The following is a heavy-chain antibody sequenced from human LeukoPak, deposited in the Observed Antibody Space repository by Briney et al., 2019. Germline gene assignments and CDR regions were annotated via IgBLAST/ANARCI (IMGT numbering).Heavy chain of an antibody. V-gene: IGHV1-2*02. CDR1: GYTFTGYY. J-gene: IGHJ4*02. CDR3: ARAGLNSGSYPLGY. CDR2: INPNSGGT. Sequence: SVKVYCKASGYTFTGYYMHLLRQAPGQGLEWMGWINPNSGGTNYAQKFQGRVTMTRDTSISTAYMELSRLRSDDTAVYYCARAGLNSGSYPLGYWGQGTLVTVSS. D-gene: IGHD1-26*01.